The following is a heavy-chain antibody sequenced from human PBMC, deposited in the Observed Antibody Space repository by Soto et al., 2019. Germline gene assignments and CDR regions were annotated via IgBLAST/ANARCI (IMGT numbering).Heavy chain of an antibody. CDR1: GFSFNNAW. CDR2: IKSKTDGGTT. V-gene: IGHV3-15*07. J-gene: IGHJ6*02. Sequence: PGGSLRLSCAASGFSFNNAWMNWVRQAPGKGLEWVGRIKSKTDGGTTDDSAPVKGRFTISRDDSENTLYLQMNSLKTEDTAVYYCTTDRFDYGERYSYYYAMDVWGQGTTVTVSS. D-gene: IGHD4-17*01. CDR3: TTDRFDYGERYSYYYAMDV.